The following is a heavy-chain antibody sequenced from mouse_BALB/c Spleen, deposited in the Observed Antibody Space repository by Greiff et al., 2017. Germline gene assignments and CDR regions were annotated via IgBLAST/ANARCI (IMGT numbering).Heavy chain of an antibody. V-gene: IGHV14-3*02. D-gene: IGHD1-2*01. CDR1: GFNIKDTY. CDR2: IDPANGNT. J-gene: IGHJ4*01. Sequence: VQLQQSGAELVKPGASVTLSCTASGFNIKDTYMHWVKQRPEQGLEWIGRIDPANGNTKYDPKFQGKATITADTSSNTAYLQLSSLTSEDTAVYYCARRLRLRYAMDYWGQGTSVTVSS. CDR3: ARRLRLRYAMDY.